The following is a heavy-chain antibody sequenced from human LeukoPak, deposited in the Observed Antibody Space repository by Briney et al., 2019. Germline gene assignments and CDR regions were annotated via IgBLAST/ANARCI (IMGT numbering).Heavy chain of an antibody. D-gene: IGHD2/OR15-2a*01. Sequence: GASVKVSCKASGYIFTNYAMHWVRQAPGQRLEWMGCINAGNGKTKYSEKLQGTVTFTRDADASTAYMDLSSLSSQDTAAYYCARGIWVSGRYYFDSWGQGTLVTVSS. J-gene: IGHJ4*02. V-gene: IGHV1-3*01. CDR2: INAGNGKT. CDR3: ARGIWVSGRYYFDS. CDR1: GYIFTNYA.